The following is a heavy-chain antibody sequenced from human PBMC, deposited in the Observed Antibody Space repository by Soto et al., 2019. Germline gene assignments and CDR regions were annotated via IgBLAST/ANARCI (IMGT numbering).Heavy chain of an antibody. J-gene: IGHJ6*02. D-gene: IGHD3-3*01. Sequence: GGSLRLSCAASGLTFSDYYMSWIRQAPGKGLEWVSYISSSGSTIYYADSVKGRFTISRDNAKNSLYLQMNSLRAEDTAVYYCARERTGRITIFGVAHYGMDVWGQGTTVTVSS. CDR1: GLTFSDYY. V-gene: IGHV3-11*01. CDR2: ISSSGSTI. CDR3: ARERTGRITIFGVAHYGMDV.